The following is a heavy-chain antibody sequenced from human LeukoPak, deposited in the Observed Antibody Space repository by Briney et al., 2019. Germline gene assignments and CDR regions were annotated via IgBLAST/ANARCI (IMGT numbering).Heavy chain of an antibody. Sequence: PGGSLRLSCAASGFTFDDYGMSWVRQAPGKGLEWVSGINWNGGSTGYADSVKGRFTISRDNAKNSLYLQMNSLRAEDTALYYCARGEYSSSSGFSDYWGQGTLVTVSS. V-gene: IGHV3-20*04. J-gene: IGHJ4*02. CDR3: ARGEYSSSSGFSDY. CDR1: GFTFDDYG. CDR2: INWNGGST. D-gene: IGHD6-6*01.